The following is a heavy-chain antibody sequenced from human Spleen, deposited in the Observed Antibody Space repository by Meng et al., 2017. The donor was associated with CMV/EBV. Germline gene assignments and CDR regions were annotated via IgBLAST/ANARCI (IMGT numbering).Heavy chain of an antibody. Sequence: GGSLRLSCAVSGFSFNDYGMHWVRQAPGKGLEWVTFTTYDGSITYYADSVKGRFTISRDNSKNTLYLQMNSLRAEDTAVYYCANRFYYFDYWGQGTLVTVSS. J-gene: IGHJ4*02. CDR2: TTYDGSIT. CDR3: ANRFYYFDY. V-gene: IGHV3-30*18. CDR1: GFSFNDYG. D-gene: IGHD6-25*01.